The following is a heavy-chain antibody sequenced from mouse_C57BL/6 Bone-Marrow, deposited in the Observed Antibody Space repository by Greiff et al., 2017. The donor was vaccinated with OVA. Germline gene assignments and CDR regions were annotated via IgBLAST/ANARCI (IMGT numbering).Heavy chain of an antibody. CDR2: ISDGGSYT. CDR1: GFTFSSYA. D-gene: IGHD1-1*01. CDR3: ARRYGSSYWYFDV. V-gene: IGHV5-4*03. Sequence: EVQLVESGGGLVKPGGSLKLSCAASGFTFSSYAMSWVRQTPEKRLEWVATISDGGSYTYYPDNVKGRFTISRDNAKNNLYLQMGHLKSEDTAMYYCARRYGSSYWYFDVWGTGTTVTVSS. J-gene: IGHJ1*03.